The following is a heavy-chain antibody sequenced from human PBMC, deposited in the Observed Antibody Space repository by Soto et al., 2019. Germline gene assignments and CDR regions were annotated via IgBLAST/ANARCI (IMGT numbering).Heavy chain of an antibody. Sequence: GKGRFTISRDNAKNSLYLQMNSLRAEDTAVYYCARASGYSYGQIIYYWGQGTRVTVSS. J-gene: IGHJ4*02. CDR3: ARASGYSYGQIIYY. V-gene: IGHV3-21*01. D-gene: IGHD5-18*01.